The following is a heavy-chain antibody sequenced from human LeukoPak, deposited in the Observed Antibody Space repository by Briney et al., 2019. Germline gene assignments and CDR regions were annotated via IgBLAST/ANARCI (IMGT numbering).Heavy chain of an antibody. D-gene: IGHD2-21*02. CDR3: ARVHAYCGGDCYSAAFDI. CDR2: IWYDGSNK. Sequence: GGSLRLSCVASGFTFSSYGMHWVRQAPGKGLEWVAVIWYDGSNKYYADSVKGRFTISRDNSKNTLYLQMNSLRVEDTAVYYCARVHAYCGGDCYSAAFDIWGQGTMVTVSS. J-gene: IGHJ3*02. CDR1: GFTFSSYG. V-gene: IGHV3-33*01.